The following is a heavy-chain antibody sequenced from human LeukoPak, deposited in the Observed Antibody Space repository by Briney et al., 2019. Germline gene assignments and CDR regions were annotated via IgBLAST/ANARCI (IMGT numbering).Heavy chain of an antibody. V-gene: IGHV3-7*01. CDR3: ARAQLTAMVADY. CDR2: IKQDGSEK. Sequence: GGSLRLSCAASGFTCSGYWMSWVRQAPGKGLEWVANIKQDGSEKYYVDSVKGRFTISRDNAKNSLYLQMNSLRAEDTAVYYCARAQLTAMVADYWGQGTLVTVSS. J-gene: IGHJ4*02. D-gene: IGHD5-18*01. CDR1: GFTCSGYW.